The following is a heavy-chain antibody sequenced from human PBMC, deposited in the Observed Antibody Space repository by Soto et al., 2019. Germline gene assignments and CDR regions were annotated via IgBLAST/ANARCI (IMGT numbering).Heavy chain of an antibody. CDR1: GASISSSSYF. J-gene: IGHJ3*02. D-gene: IGHD5-12*01. CDR2: IYDSGTT. V-gene: IGHV4-39*01. Sequence: QLQLQESGPGLVKPSETLSLSCTVSGASISSSSYFWGWIRLPPGKGLEWIGTIYDSGTTYYSPSLKSRVTISVDTSKNQFSLRLNSVTAADTAVYYCARLNGYNYIDIWGQGTMVTVSS. CDR3: ARLNGYNYIDI.